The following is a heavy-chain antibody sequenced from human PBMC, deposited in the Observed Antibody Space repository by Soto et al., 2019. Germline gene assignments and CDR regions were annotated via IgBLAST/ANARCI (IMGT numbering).Heavy chain of an antibody. CDR1: GFTFSRYG. J-gene: IGHJ5*02. CDR2: ISHNGADK. V-gene: IGHV3-30*18. Sequence: ESGGGVVQPGTSLRLSCAASGFTFSRYGVHWVRQALGKGLEWVAVISHNGADKYYGDSVKGRFTISRDNSKNTVFLQMNSLRAEDTAVYHCAKGDHDRGDLNWVDAWGQGTLVTVSS. D-gene: IGHD2-21*02. CDR3: AKGDHDRGDLNWVDA.